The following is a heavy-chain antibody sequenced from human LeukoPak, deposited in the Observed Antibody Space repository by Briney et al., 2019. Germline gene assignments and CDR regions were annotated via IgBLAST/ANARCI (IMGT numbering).Heavy chain of an antibody. J-gene: IGHJ6*02. D-gene: IGHD2-15*01. CDR2: IYSGGST. CDR3: ARIKGGLYYYGMDV. V-gene: IGHV3-66*01. CDR1: GFTVSSNY. Sequence: GGSLRLSCAASGFTVSSNYMSWVRQAPGKGLEWVSVIYSGGSTYYADSVKGRFTISRDNSKNTLYLQMNSLRAEDTAVYYCARIKGGLYYYGMDVWGQGTTVTVSS.